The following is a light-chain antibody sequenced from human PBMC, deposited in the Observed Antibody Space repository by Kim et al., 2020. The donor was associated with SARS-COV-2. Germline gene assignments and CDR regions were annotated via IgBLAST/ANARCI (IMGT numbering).Light chain of an antibody. CDR1: QSVSSY. CDR2: DAS. V-gene: IGKV3-11*01. Sequence: EIVLTQSPATLSLSPGERANLSCRASQSVSSYLDWYQQKPGQAPRLLIYDASNRATGIPARFSGSGSGTDFTLTISSLEPEDFAVYYCQKRSNWPITFGQGTRLEIK. J-gene: IGKJ5*01. CDR3: QKRSNWPIT.